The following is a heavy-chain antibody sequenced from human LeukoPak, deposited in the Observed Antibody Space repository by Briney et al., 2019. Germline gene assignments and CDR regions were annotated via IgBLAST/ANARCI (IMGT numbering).Heavy chain of an antibody. CDR3: ASPLGARGYSYLDY. V-gene: IGHV3-23*01. CDR2: ISPSGDIT. Sequence: GGSLRLSCAASGFIFSSHGMNWVRQAPGKGLEWVSGISPSGDITYYADSVKGRFTISRDNAKNTLYLQMNSLRAEDTAVYYCASPLGARGYSYLDYWGQGTLVTVSS. D-gene: IGHD5-18*01. J-gene: IGHJ4*02. CDR1: GFIFSSHG.